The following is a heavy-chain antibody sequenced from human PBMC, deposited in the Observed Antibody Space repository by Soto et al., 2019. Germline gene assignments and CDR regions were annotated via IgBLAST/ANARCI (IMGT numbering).Heavy chain of an antibody. Sequence: EVRLVESGGGLVQPGGSLRLSCAASGFPFNFYWMHWVRQAPGKGLVWVSRINVDGTTTNYADSVKGRFTISRDNAKNTMYLQMNRLRAEDTAVYYCAIEGGLLRCADDSIDIWGQGTTVTVS. J-gene: IGHJ3*02. CDR3: AIEGGLLRCADDSIDI. CDR2: INVDGTTT. CDR1: GFPFNFYW. D-gene: IGHD3-16*01. V-gene: IGHV3-74*01.